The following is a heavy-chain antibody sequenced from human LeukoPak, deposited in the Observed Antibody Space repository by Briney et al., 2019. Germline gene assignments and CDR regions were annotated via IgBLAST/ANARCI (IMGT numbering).Heavy chain of an antibody. V-gene: IGHV4-34*01. D-gene: IGHD6-13*01. CDR3: AREISWSRDALDI. Sequence: SETLSLTCAVYGGSFSGYYWSWIRQPPGKGLEWIGEINHRGSTNYNPSLKSRVTISVDTSKNQFYLKLSSVTAADTAVYYCAREISWSRDALDIWGQGTMVTVSS. J-gene: IGHJ3*02. CDR1: GGSFSGYY. CDR2: INHRGST.